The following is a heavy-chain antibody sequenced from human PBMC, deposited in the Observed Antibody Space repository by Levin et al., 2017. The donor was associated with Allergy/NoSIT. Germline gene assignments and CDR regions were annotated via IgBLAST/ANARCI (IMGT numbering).Heavy chain of an antibody. Sequence: GESLKISCAASGFSFSDYDMHWVRQATGEGLQWVSGIDTVGNAYYPDSVKGRFTMSRENAKDSLYLQMNSLRAGDTAVYYCARAAAGTHYFDYWGQGTLVTVSS. V-gene: IGHV3-13*01. CDR2: IDTVGNA. D-gene: IGHD6-13*01. J-gene: IGHJ4*02. CDR3: ARAAAGTHYFDY. CDR1: GFSFSDYD.